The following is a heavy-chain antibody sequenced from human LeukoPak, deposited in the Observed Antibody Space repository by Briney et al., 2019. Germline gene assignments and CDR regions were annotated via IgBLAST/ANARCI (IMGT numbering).Heavy chain of an antibody. V-gene: IGHV4-59*01. CDR3: AGSPLSSSFFY. Sequence: SETLSLTCTVSGGSISSYYWSWIRQPPGKGLEWIGYIYYSGNTDYNPSLKSRITLSVDTSKNQFSLKLSSVTAADTAVYYCAGSPLSSSFFYWGQGTLATVSS. J-gene: IGHJ4*02. D-gene: IGHD6-13*01. CDR1: GGSISSYY. CDR2: IYYSGNT.